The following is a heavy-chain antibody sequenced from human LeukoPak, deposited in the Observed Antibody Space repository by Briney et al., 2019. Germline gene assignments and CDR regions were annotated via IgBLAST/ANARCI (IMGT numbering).Heavy chain of an antibody. J-gene: IGHJ4*02. D-gene: IGHD6-19*01. Sequence: SETLSLTCTVSGGSISSYYWSWIRQPPGKXLEWIGYIYYSGSTNYNPSLKSRVTISVDTSKNQFSLKLSSVTAADTAVYYCARHRSSGWYPYFDYWGQGTLVTVSS. CDR3: ARHRSSGWYPYFDY. CDR2: IYYSGST. V-gene: IGHV4-59*08. CDR1: GGSISSYY.